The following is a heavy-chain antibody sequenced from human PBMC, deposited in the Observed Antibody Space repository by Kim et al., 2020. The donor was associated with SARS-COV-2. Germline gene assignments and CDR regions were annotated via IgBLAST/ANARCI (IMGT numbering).Heavy chain of an antibody. CDR1: GFTFDDYA. V-gene: IGHV3-9*01. Sequence: GGSLRLSCAASGFTFDDYAMHWVRQAPGKGLEWVSGISWNSGSIGYADSVKGRFTISRDNAKNSLYLQMNSLRAEDTALYYCAKDTGDYYYGMDVWGQGT. J-gene: IGHJ6*02. CDR2: ISWNSGSI. CDR3: AKDTGDYYYGMDV.